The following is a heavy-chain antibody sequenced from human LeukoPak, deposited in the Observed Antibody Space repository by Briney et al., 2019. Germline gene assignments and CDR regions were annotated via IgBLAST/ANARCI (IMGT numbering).Heavy chain of an antibody. J-gene: IGHJ4*02. D-gene: IGHD3-10*01. V-gene: IGHV4-39*07. Sequence: SETLSLTCTVSGGSISSSSYYWGWIRQPPGKGLEWIGSIYYSGSTYYNPSLKSRVTISVDTSKNQFSLKLSSVTAADTAVYYCARDPTFLWFREKSEDYWGQGTLVTVSS. CDR3: ARDPTFLWFREKSEDY. CDR1: GGSISSSSYY. CDR2: IYYSGST.